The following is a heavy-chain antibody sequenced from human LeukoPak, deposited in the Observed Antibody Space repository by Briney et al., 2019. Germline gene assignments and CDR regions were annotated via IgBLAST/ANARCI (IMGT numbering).Heavy chain of an antibody. CDR1: GVTFSSSA. J-gene: IGHJ4*02. V-gene: IGHV3-23*01. D-gene: IGHD6-13*01. CDR2: ISGSGGST. Sequence: GGSLRLSCAASGVTFSSSAMSWVRQAPGKGLEWVSAISGSGGSTYYADSVKGRFTISRDNSKNTLYLQMNSLRAEDTAVYYCAKTPGIAAAGTDYFDYWGQGTLVTVSS. CDR3: AKTPGIAAAGTDYFDY.